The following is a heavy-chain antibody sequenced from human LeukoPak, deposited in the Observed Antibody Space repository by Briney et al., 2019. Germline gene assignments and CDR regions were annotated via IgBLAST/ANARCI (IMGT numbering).Heavy chain of an antibody. Sequence: ASVKVSCKASGYTFTSYGISWVRQAPGQGLEWMGWISAYNGNTNYAQKLQGRVAMTTDTSTSTAYMELRSLGSDDTAVYYCARGGKYTAMVESFDYWGQGTLVTVSS. CDR2: ISAYNGNT. V-gene: IGHV1-18*01. CDR3: ARGGKYTAMVESFDY. J-gene: IGHJ4*02. CDR1: GYTFTSYG. D-gene: IGHD5-18*01.